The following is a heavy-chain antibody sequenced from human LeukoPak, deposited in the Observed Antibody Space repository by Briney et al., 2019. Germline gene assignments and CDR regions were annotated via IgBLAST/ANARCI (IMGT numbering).Heavy chain of an antibody. V-gene: IGHV4-59*08. CDR1: GGSISSYY. J-gene: IGHJ3*02. D-gene: IGHD7-27*01. CDR3: ARERGIGGDAFDI. Sequence: PSETLSLTCTVSGGSISSYYWSWLQQPPEKGLERIGYIYYSGSTNYSPSLKSRVTISVDTSKNHVSLKLSSVTAADTALYYCARERGIGGDAFDIWGEGTMVTVSS. CDR2: IYYSGST.